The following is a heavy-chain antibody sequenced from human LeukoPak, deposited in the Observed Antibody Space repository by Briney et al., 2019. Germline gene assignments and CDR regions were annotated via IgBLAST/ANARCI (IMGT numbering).Heavy chain of an antibody. CDR1: GGSISSYY. CDR2: INHSGST. V-gene: IGHV4-34*01. CDR3: ASRDRNFDY. J-gene: IGHJ4*02. Sequence: SETLSLTCTVSGGSISSYYWSWIRQPPGKGLEWIGEINHSGSTNYNPSLKSRVTISVDTSKNQFSLKLSSVTAADTAVYYCASRDRNFDYWGQGTLVTVSS. D-gene: IGHD2-21*01.